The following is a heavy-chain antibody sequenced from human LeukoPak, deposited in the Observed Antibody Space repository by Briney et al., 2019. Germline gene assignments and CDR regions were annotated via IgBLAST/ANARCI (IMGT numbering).Heavy chain of an antibody. J-gene: IGHJ3*02. CDR2: INHSGST. D-gene: IGHD5-18*01. V-gene: IGHV4-34*01. Sequence: SETLSLTCAVYGGSLSGYYWSWIRQPPGKGLEWIGEINHSGSTNYNPSLKSRVTISVDTSKNQFSLKLNSVTAADTAVYYCVRGAPKEIQLWLRLRGVAFDIWGQGTMVTVSS. CDR3: VRGAPKEIQLWLRLRGVAFDI. CDR1: GGSLSGYY.